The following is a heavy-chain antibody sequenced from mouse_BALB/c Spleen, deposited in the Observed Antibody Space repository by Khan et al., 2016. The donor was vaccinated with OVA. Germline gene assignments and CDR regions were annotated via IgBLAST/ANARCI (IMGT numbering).Heavy chain of an antibody. CDR3: ARVGIIYYGNYAYYFDY. V-gene: IGHV5-6-3*01. D-gene: IGHD2-1*01. Sequence: EVQGVESGGGLVQPGGSLKLSCAASGFTFSSYGMSWVRQTPDKRLELVATINTNVGSTYYPDSVQGRFTISRDNAKNTLYLQMSSLKSEDTAMYYCARVGIIYYGNYAYYFDYWGQGTTLTVSS. CDR1: GFTFSSYG. CDR2: INTNVGST. J-gene: IGHJ2*01.